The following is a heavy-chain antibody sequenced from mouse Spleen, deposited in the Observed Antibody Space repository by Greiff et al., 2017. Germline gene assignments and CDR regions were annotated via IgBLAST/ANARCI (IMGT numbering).Heavy chain of an antibody. CDR2: ISSGGSYT. CDR3: ARRGNRYYAMDY. Sequence: EVMLVESGGGLVKPGGSLKLSCAASGFTFSSYAMSWVRQTPEKRLEWVATISSGGSYTYYPDSVKGRFTISRDNAKNTLYLQMSSLRSEDTAMYYCARRGNRYYAMDYWGQGTSVTVSS. D-gene: IGHD2-1*01. CDR1: GFTFSSYA. V-gene: IGHV5-9-1*01. J-gene: IGHJ4*01.